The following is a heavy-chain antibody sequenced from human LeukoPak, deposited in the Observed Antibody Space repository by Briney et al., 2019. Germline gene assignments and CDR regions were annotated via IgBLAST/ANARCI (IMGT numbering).Heavy chain of an antibody. CDR1: GYTFSRHG. V-gene: IGHV1-18*01. J-gene: IGHJ4*02. CDR3: MRGTWGVVLDY. Sequence: ASVKVSCKASGYTFSRHGMTWVRRAPGQGLEWMGWISGDKGDTKYAQNLQGRVTMNTEANTAYMELRSLTSDDTAVYYCMRGTWGVVLDYWGQGTPVTVSS. CDR2: ISGDKGDT. D-gene: IGHD3-3*01.